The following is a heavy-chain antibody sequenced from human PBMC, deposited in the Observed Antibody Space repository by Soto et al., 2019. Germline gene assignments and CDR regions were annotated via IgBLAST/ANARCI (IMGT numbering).Heavy chain of an antibody. CDR2: INPSGGST. Sequence: QVQLVQSGAEVKKPGASVKVSCKASGYTFTSYYMHWVRQAPGQGLEWMGIINPSGGSTSYAQKCQGRVTMTRDTSTSTVYMELSSLRSEDTAVYYCARAPYDSSGYYYGAVDYWGQGTLVTVSS. D-gene: IGHD3-22*01. J-gene: IGHJ4*02. CDR1: GYTFTSYY. V-gene: IGHV1-46*01. CDR3: ARAPYDSSGYYYGAVDY.